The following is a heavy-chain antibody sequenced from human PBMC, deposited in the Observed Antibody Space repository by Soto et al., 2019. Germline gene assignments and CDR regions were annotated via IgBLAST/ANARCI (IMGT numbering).Heavy chain of an antibody. Sequence: QITLKESGPTLVKPTQTLTLTCTFSAFSLSTSGVGGCWIRQAPGTALEWLALIYWADDKRYRPSLKSMLTITTDNANNQVVLTLTNMNPVDTATDYCPPTMDLYHDYISGSYRYPPDNFDYWGQGTLVTVS. CDR1: AFSLSTSGVG. CDR3: PPTMDLYHDYISGSYRYPPDNFDY. D-gene: IGHD3-16*02. V-gene: IGHV2-5*02. J-gene: IGHJ4*02. CDR2: IYWADDK.